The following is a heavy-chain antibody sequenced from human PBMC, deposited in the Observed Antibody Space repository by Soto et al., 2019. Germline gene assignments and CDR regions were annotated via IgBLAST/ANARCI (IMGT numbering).Heavy chain of an antibody. Sequence: SGGSLRLSCAASGFTFSSYWMSWVRQAPGKGLEWVANIKQDGSEKYYVDSVKGRFTISRDNAKNSLYLQMNSLRAEDTAVYYCAREGGSSSSGYYYGMDVWGQGTTVTVSS. V-gene: IGHV3-7*01. CDR1: GFTFSSYW. CDR2: IKQDGSEK. J-gene: IGHJ6*02. CDR3: AREGGSSSSGYYYGMDV. D-gene: IGHD6-6*01.